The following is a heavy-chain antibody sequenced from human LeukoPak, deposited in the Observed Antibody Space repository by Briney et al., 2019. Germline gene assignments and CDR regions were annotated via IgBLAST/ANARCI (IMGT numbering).Heavy chain of an antibody. V-gene: IGHV3-9*01. CDR2: ISWNSETI. D-gene: IGHD1-26*01. Sequence: PGRSLRLSCAASGFTFDDYSMHWVRQVPERGLEWVSGISWNSETIDYADSVKGRFTISRDNAKNLLYLQMNNLRADDTAVYYCARAAKWEFCHYYMDVWGKGTTVAVSS. J-gene: IGHJ6*03. CDR1: GFTFDDYS. CDR3: ARAAKWEFCHYYMDV.